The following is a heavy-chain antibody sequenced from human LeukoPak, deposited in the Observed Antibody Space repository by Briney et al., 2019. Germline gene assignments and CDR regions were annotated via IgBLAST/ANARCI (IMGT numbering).Heavy chain of an antibody. D-gene: IGHD3-9*01. CDR2: ISSSGSTI. Sequence: GGSLRLSCAASGFTFSDEYIRSVRQARGKGLEWVSYISSSGSTIYYAACVKGRFTISRDNAKNSLYLQMNSLRDKETAVYYCTLAILTGYYPYGMDVWGQGTTVTVSS. CDR1: GFTFSDEY. V-gene: IGHV3-11*01. CDR3: TLAILTGYYPYGMDV. J-gene: IGHJ6*02.